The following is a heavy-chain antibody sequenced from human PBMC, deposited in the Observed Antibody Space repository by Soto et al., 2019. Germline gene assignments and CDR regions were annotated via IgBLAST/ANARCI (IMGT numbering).Heavy chain of an antibody. J-gene: IGHJ4*02. CDR3: ATSSGYYPTFAY. CDR2: IYYTGIA. D-gene: IGHD3-22*01. CDR1: GGSTRRGDYY. V-gene: IGHV4-30-4*02. Sequence: SDTLSLTCTFSGGSTRRGDYYLTWIRQPPGKGLEWIGYIYYTGIAYYNPPLKSRVTISVDTSKNQFSLKLSSVTAADTAVYYCATSSGYYPTFAYWGQGALVTVSS.